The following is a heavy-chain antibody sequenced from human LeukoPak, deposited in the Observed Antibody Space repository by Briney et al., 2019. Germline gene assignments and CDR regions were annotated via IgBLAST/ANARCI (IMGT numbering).Heavy chain of an antibody. CDR3: ARDKYYGSGSYLVDP. V-gene: IGHV3-33*01. J-gene: IGHJ5*02. CDR2: IWYDGSNK. D-gene: IGHD3-10*01. Sequence: PGGSLRLSCAASGFTFSSYGMHWVRQAPGKGLEWVAVIWYDGSNKYYAGSVKGRFTISRDNSKNTLYLQMNSLRAEDTAVYYCARDKYYGSGSYLVDPWGQGTLVTVSS. CDR1: GFTFSSYG.